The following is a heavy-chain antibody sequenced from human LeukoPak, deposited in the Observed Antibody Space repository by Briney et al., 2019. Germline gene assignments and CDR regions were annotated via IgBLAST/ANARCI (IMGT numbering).Heavy chain of an antibody. V-gene: IGHV3-23*01. Sequence: GGSLRLSCAASGFTFSSYAMSWVRQAPGKGLEWVSAISGSGGSTYYADSVKGRFTISRDNSKNTLYLQMNSLRAEDTAVYYCANDNGGTNWFDPCGQGTLVTVSS. J-gene: IGHJ5*02. CDR2: ISGSGGST. CDR3: ANDNGGTNWFDP. CDR1: GFTFSSYA.